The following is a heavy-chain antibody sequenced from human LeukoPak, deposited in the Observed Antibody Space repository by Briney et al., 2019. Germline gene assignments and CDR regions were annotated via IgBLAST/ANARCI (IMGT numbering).Heavy chain of an antibody. D-gene: IGHD5-18*01. CDR1: GFTFSSYS. Sequence: GGSLRLSCEASGFTFSSYSMNWVRQAPGKGLEWVSSISGSYSHIYYADSVKGRFTISRDNAKNTLYLQMNSLRAEDTAVYYCARAPIKAPDTAWTYYYYYYMDVWGKGTTVTVSS. V-gene: IGHV3-21*01. CDR3: ARAPIKAPDTAWTYYYYYYMDV. CDR2: ISGSYSHI. J-gene: IGHJ6*03.